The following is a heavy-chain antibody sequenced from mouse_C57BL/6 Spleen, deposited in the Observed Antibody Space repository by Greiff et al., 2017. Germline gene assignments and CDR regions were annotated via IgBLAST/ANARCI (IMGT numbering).Heavy chain of an antibody. J-gene: IGHJ3*01. CDR3: ARGWGGLPAWFAY. Sequence: QVQLQQPGAELVRPGSSVKLSCKASGYTFTSYWMDWVKQRPGQGLEWIGNIYPSDSETHYNQKFKDKATLTVDKSSSTAYMQLSSLTSEDSAVYYCARGWGGLPAWFAYWGQGTLVTVSA. V-gene: IGHV1-61*01. D-gene: IGHD2-2*01. CDR1: GYTFTSYW. CDR2: IYPSDSET.